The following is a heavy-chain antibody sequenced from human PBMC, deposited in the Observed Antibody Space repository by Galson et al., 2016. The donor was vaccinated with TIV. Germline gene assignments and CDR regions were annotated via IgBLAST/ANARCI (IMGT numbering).Heavy chain of an antibody. J-gene: IGHJ6*02. CDR1: GASAFTFNTYG. Sequence: SLRLSCAASGASAFTFNTYGVHWVRQAPGKGLEWVAVISYDGSNKYLGDSVQGRFTIPRDNSENTVYLQMTSLPREDTAVYFCAKEETRGGRPYQYHGTDVWCQGTTVTV. CDR2: ISYDGSNK. CDR3: AKEETRGGRPYQYHGTDV. D-gene: IGHD1-26*01. V-gene: IGHV3-30*18.